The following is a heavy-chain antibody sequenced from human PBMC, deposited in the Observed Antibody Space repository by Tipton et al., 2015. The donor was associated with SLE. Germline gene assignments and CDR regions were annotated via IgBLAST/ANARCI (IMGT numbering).Heavy chain of an antibody. CDR2: IYYSGST. D-gene: IGHD3-16*01. CDR1: GGSISSFY. Sequence: TLSLTCTFSGGSISSFYWNWIRQPPGKGLEWIGYIYYSGSTKYNPSLKSRITISEDTSKNQFYLKLSSVTAADTAVYDCARRPWGDYYMDYWGQGTLVTVSS. V-gene: IGHV4-59*12. CDR3: ARRPWGDYYMDY. J-gene: IGHJ4*02.